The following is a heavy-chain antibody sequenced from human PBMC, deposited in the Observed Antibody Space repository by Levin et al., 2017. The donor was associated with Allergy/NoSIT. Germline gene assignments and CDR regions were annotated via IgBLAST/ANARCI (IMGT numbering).Heavy chain of an antibody. CDR1: GYTFTGYY. J-gene: IGHJ3*02. CDR2: INPNSGGT. CDR3: AREESSAWYGWGHDHDAFDI. V-gene: IGHV1-2*02. D-gene: IGHD6-19*01. Sequence: GASVKVSCKASGYTFTGYYMHWVRQAPGQGLEWMGWINPNSGGTNYAQKFQGRVTMTRDTSISTAYMELSRLRSDDTAVYYCAREESSAWYGWGHDHDAFDIWGQGTMVTVSS.